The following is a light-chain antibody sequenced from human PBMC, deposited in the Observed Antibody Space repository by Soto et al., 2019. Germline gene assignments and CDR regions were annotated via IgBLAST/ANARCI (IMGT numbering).Light chain of an antibody. Sequence: DIQLTQYPSFLSASVGERVTITCRASQGISTYLAWYQQRPGKAPKLLIYDASTLQSGVPSRFSGSRSGTEFTLTISSLQPEDFATYYCQQLTGYVALSFGGGTKVDI. CDR3: QQLTGYVALS. V-gene: IGKV1-9*01. CDR1: QGISTY. J-gene: IGKJ4*01. CDR2: DAS.